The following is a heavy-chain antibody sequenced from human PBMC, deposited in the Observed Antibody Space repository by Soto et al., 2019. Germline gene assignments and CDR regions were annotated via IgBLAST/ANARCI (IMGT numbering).Heavy chain of an antibody. CDR2: VYYRVRS. Sequence: PSETLSLTCTVSGGSVTNSSYYWGWIRQSPGKWLEWIGSVYYRVRSYSKSSVKSRVTISVDTSKNRFSLSLNSVTASDTAVYFCVSQRTTVPTQAYFDYWGPGALGTVYS. V-gene: IGHV4-39*01. CDR3: VSQRTTVPTQAYFDY. J-gene: IGHJ4*02. CDR1: GGSVTNSSYY. D-gene: IGHD4-17*01.